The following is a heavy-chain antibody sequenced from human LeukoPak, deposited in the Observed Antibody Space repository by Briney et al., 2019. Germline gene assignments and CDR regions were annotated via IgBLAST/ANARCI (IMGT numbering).Heavy chain of an antibody. J-gene: IGHJ5*02. CDR3: AHTSYYYGSGSYRRFDP. CDR1: GFSLTTSGVG. Sequence: SGPTLVKPTQTLTLTCTFSGFSLTTSGVGVGWIRQPPGKALEWLALIYWDDDKRYSPSLKSRLTVTKDTSERQVVLTMTNMDPVDTATYYCAHTSYYYGSGSYRRFDPWGQGTLVTVSS. CDR2: IYWDDDK. D-gene: IGHD3-10*01. V-gene: IGHV2-5*02.